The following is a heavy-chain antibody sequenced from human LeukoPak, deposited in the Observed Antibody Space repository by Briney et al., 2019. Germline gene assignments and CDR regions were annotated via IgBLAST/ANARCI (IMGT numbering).Heavy chain of an antibody. D-gene: IGHD5-12*01. Sequence: ASVKVSCKASRYTXTGYYMHWVRQAPGQGLEWMGWINPHSGDTNYAQKFQGRVTMTRDTSTSTAYMEVSRLRSDDTAVYYCAKDMRSRGYSGYDCFDYWGQGTMVTVSS. CDR3: AKDMRSRGYSGYDCFDY. CDR2: INPHSGDT. V-gene: IGHV1-2*02. J-gene: IGHJ4*02. CDR1: RYTXTGYY.